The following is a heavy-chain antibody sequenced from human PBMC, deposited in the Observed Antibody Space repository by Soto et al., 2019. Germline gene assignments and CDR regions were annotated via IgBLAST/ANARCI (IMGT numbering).Heavy chain of an antibody. Sequence: PGGSLRLSCAASGLTFSSYSMNWVRQAPGKGLEWVSSISSTTNYKYYADSVQGRFTISRDNAKNSLYLQMNSLRAEDTAVYYCARELDGIDVWGQGTTVTVSS. V-gene: IGHV3-21*04. CDR3: ARELDGIDV. J-gene: IGHJ6*02. CDR2: ISSTTNYK. CDR1: GLTFSSYS.